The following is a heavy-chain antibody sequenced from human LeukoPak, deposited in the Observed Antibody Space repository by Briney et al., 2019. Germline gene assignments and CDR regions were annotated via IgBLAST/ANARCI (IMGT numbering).Heavy chain of an antibody. V-gene: IGHV3-49*04. Sequence: GGSLRLSCIASGFTFGDYAMSWVRQAPGKGLEWVGFIRSKAYGGTTEYAASVKGRFTIPRDDSKSIAYLQMNSLKTEDTAVYYCTTTPTQHSSGWYMELDYWGQGTLVTVSS. CDR3: TTTPTQHSSGWYMELDY. J-gene: IGHJ4*02. CDR2: IRSKAYGGTT. D-gene: IGHD6-19*01. CDR1: GFTFGDYA.